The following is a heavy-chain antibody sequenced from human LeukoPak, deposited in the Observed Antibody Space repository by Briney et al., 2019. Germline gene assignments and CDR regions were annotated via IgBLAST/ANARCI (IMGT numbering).Heavy chain of an antibody. CDR2: IYYSGST. J-gene: IGHJ4*02. CDR1: GGSISSGDYY. Sequence: PSETLSLTCTVSGGSISSGDYYWSWIRQPPGKGLEWIGSIYYSGSTYYNPSLKSRVTISVDTSKNQFSLKLSSVTAADTAVYYCARHRGYSSSYFDYWGQGTLVTVSS. CDR3: ARHRGYSSSYFDY. D-gene: IGHD6-13*01. V-gene: IGHV4-39*01.